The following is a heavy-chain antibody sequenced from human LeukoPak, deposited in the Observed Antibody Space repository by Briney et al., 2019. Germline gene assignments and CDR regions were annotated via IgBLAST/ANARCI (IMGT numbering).Heavy chain of an antibody. CDR1: GGSFSGYY. V-gene: IGHV4-34*01. D-gene: IGHD3-16*02. J-gene: IGHJ4*02. CDR3: ARDGPTYYDYVWGSYRYPFDY. Sequence: PSETLSLTCAVYGGSFSGYYWSWIRQPPGKGLEWIGEINHSGSTNYNPSLKSRVTISVDTSKNQFSLKLSSVIAADTAVYYCARDGPTYYDYVWGSYRYPFDYWGQGTLVTVSS. CDR2: INHSGST.